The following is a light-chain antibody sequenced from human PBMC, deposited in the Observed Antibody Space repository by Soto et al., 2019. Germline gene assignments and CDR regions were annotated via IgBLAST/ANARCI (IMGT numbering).Light chain of an antibody. CDR2: KTS. J-gene: IGKJ3*01. CDR3: QQSRV. Sequence: DIQMTQSPSTLSASVGDRATITCRASQSISSWLAWYQQKPGKAPKLLIYKTSSLKSGVPSRFSGSGSGTDFPLTISSLQADDFATYYCQQSRVFGPGTKVDIK. CDR1: QSISSW. V-gene: IGKV1-5*03.